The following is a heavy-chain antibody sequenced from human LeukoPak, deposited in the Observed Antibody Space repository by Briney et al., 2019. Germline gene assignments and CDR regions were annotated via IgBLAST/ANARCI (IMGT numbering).Heavy chain of an antibody. CDR2: INPSGGST. V-gene: IGHV1-46*01. CDR1: GDTFTSYY. Sequence: ASVKVSCKASGDTFTSYYMHWVRQAHGQRLEWMGIINPSGGSTSYAQKFQGRVTMTRDTSTSTVYMELSGLRSDDTAVYYCARDMSPYYDFWSGYFSYYGMDVWGQGTTVTVSS. CDR3: ARDMSPYYDFWSGYFSYYGMDV. J-gene: IGHJ6*02. D-gene: IGHD3-3*01.